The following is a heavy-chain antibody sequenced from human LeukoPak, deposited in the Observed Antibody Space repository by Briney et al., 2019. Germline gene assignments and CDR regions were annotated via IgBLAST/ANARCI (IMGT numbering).Heavy chain of an antibody. D-gene: IGHD3-22*01. CDR3: AKLADYYDSSGLQGLDY. J-gene: IGHJ4*02. CDR1: GFTFSSYA. Sequence: TGGSLRLSCAASGFTFSSYAMSWVRQAPGKGLEWVSGISGSGGSTYYADSVKGRFTISRDNSKNSLYLQMNSLRTEDTALYYCAKLADYYDSSGLQGLDYWGQGTLVTVSS. CDR2: ISGSGGST. V-gene: IGHV3-23*01.